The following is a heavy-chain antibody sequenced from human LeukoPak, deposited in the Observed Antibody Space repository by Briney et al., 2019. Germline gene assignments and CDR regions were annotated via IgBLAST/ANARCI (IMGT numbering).Heavy chain of an antibody. CDR3: ARRMITPNTVTYYYYYYYMDV. CDR2: IWYDGSNK. Sequence: GRSLRLSCAASGFTFSSYGMHWVRQAPGKGLEWVAVIWYDGSNKYYADSVKVRFIISRDNSKNTLYLQMNSLRAEDTAVYYCARRMITPNTVTYYYYYYYMDVWGKGTTVTVSS. CDR1: GFTFSSYG. J-gene: IGHJ6*03. V-gene: IGHV3-33*01. D-gene: IGHD4-11*01.